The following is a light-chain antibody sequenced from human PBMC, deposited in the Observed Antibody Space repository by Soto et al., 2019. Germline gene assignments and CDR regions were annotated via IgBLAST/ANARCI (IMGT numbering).Light chain of an antibody. CDR2: AAS. CDR1: QSISSY. V-gene: IGKV1-39*01. Sequence: DIQMTQSPSSLSASVGDRVTITCRANQSISSYLNWYQQKPGKAPKLLIYAASTLQRGVSSRFGGSGSGTDFTLTIRSLQLDDFATYYCQQSYRTPYPFGQGTKVDIK. CDR3: QQSYRTPYP. J-gene: IGKJ2*01.